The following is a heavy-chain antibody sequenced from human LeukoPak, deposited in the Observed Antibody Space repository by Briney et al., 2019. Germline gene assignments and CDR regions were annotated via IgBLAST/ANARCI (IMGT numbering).Heavy chain of an antibody. Sequence: SETLSLTCTVSGGSITSYYWSWVRQPAGKGLEWIGRIFISESTNYNPSLKSRVTMSVDTSKDQFSLKLSSVTAADTAVYYCARVSSSWYEDWYFDLWGRGTLVSVSS. CDR2: IFISEST. CDR1: GGSITSYY. CDR3: ARVSSSWYEDWYFDL. D-gene: IGHD6-13*01. V-gene: IGHV4-4*07. J-gene: IGHJ2*01.